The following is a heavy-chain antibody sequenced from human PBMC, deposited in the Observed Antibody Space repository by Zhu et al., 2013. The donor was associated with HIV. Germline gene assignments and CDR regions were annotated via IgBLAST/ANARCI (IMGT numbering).Heavy chain of an antibody. CDR1: GYMFTSYG. CDR3: ARDRAVTPSWSFDY. V-gene: IGHV1-18*03. D-gene: IGHD4-17*01. Sequence: QLQLVQSGPEVKKPGASVKVSCKASGYMFTSYGLSWARQAPGQGLEWVGWISPFYGNTKYTQKLQGRVTISRDTSANIVYMELNSLTSEDMAVYYCARDRAVTPSWSFDYWGQGTLVTVSS. J-gene: IGHJ4*02. CDR2: ISPFYGNT.